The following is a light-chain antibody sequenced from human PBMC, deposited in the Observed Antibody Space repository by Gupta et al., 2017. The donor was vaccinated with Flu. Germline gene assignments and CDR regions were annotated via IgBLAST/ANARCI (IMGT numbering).Light chain of an antibody. CDR3: QVWDNVGDQYV. Sequence: SYVLSQSPSVSVAPGQAATITVWGNNVGRKSVHWYQQKPGQARVLVVFDDSDRPSGIPERFSCSNSGNTATLTITRVEAGDEADYFCQVWDNVGDQYVFGSGTKVTVL. J-gene: IGLJ1*01. CDR1: NVGRKS. CDR2: DDS. V-gene: IGLV3-21*02.